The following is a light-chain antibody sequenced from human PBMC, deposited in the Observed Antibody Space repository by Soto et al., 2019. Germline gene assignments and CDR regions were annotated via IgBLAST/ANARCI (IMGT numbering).Light chain of an antibody. J-gene: IGKJ5*01. Sequence: EIVMTRSQATLSLSPGDRATLSCRASQSVSSNLAWYQQKPGQAPRLHIYGASTRATGIPARFSGSGSGTEFTLTISSLQSEDFAVYYCQQYSNWPPITFGQGTRLEIK. V-gene: IGKV3-15*01. CDR3: QQYSNWPPIT. CDR1: QSVSSN. CDR2: GAS.